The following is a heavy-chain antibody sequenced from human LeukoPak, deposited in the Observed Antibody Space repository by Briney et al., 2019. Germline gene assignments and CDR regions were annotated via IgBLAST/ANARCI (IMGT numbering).Heavy chain of an antibody. Sequence: SETLSLTCAVYGGSFSGYYWSWIRQPPGKGLEWIGEINHSGSTNYNPSPKSRVTISVDTSKNQFSLKLSSVTAADTAVYYCARDCYCSSTSCYPRCYYYGMDVWGQGTTVTVSS. CDR1: GGSFSGYY. V-gene: IGHV4-34*01. CDR2: INHSGST. D-gene: IGHD2-2*01. J-gene: IGHJ6*02. CDR3: ARDCYCSSTSCYPRCYYYGMDV.